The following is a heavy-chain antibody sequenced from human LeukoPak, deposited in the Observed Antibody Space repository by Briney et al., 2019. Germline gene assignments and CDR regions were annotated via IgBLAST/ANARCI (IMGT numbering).Heavy chain of an antibody. V-gene: IGHV1-2*06. J-gene: IGHJ4*02. D-gene: IGHD2-21*02. Sequence: ASVKVSCKASGGTFSSYAISWVRQAPGQGLEWMGRINPNSGGTNYAQKFQGRVTMTRDTSISTAYMELSRLRSDDTAVYYCARAGTVGAYCGGDCPFDYWGQGTLVTVSS. CDR2: INPNSGGT. CDR3: ARAGTVGAYCGGDCPFDY. CDR1: GGTFSSYA.